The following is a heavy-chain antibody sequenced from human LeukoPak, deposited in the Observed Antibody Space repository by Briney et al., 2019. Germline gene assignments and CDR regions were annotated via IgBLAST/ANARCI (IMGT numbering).Heavy chain of an antibody. CDR1: GYTFTSYG. CDR2: ISTYNGNT. D-gene: IGHD6-19*01. Sequence: ASVKVSCKASGYTFTSYGISWVRQAPGRGLQWMGWISTYNGNTNYAQKLQGRVTMTTDTSTGTAYMELRSLRSDDTAVYYCARDPGYSSGWTHSYYGMDVWGQGTTVTVSS. CDR3: ARDPGYSSGWTHSYYGMDV. V-gene: IGHV1-18*01. J-gene: IGHJ6*02.